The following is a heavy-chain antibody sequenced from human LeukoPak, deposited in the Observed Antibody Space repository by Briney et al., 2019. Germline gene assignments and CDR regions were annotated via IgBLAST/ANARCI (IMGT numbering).Heavy chain of an antibody. D-gene: IGHD3-10*01. J-gene: IGHJ5*02. CDR3: ARRLITMVRGVISLNNWFDP. CDR1: GGSFSGYY. CDR2: INHSGSN. Sequence: SETLSLTCAVYGGSFSGYYWSWIRQPPGKGLEWIGEINHSGSNNYNPSLKSRVTISVDTSKNQFSLKLSSVTAADTAVYYCARRLITMVRGVISLNNWFDPWGQGTLVTVSS. V-gene: IGHV4-34*01.